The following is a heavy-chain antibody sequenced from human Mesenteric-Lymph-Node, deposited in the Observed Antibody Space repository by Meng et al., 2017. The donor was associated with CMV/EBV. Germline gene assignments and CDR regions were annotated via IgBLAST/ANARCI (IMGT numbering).Heavy chain of an antibody. Sequence: GGSLRLSCAASGFTFSSYWMSWVRQAPGKGLEWVANIKQDGSEKYYVDSVKGRFTISRDNAKNSLYLQMNSLRAEDTAVYYCAREAPSYYYGSGKSYYYGMDVWGQGTTVTV. D-gene: IGHD3-10*01. J-gene: IGHJ6*02. V-gene: IGHV3-7*01. CDR1: GFTFSSYW. CDR3: AREAPSYYYGSGKSYYYGMDV. CDR2: IKQDGSEK.